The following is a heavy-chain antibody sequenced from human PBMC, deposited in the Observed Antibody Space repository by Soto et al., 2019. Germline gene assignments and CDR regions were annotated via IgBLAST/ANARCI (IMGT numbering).Heavy chain of an antibody. CDR1: GGSISSYY. Sequence: SETLSLTCTVSGGSISSYYWSWIRQPPGKGLEWIGYIYYSGSTNYNPSLKSRVTISVDTSKNQFSLKLSSVTAADTAVYYCARVPYGSGENWFDPWGQGTLVTVSS. D-gene: IGHD3-10*01. J-gene: IGHJ5*02. CDR3: ARVPYGSGENWFDP. CDR2: IYYSGST. V-gene: IGHV4-59*01.